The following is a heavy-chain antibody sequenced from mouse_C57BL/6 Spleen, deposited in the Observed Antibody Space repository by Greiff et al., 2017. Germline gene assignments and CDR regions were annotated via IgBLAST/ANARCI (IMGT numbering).Heavy chain of an antibody. CDR1: GYSFTGYY. J-gene: IGHJ2*01. V-gene: IGHV1-42*01. CDR3: ARGNYLDY. Sequence: EVKLLESGPELVKPGASVKISCKASGYSFTGYYMNWVKQSPEKSLEWIGEINPSTGGTTYNQKFKAKATLTVDKSSSTAYMQLKSLTSEDSAVYYCARGNYLDYWGQGTTLTVSS. CDR2: INPSTGGT.